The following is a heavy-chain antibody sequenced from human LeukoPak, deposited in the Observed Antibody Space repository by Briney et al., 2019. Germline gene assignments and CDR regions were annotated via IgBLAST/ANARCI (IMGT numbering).Heavy chain of an antibody. D-gene: IGHD1-26*01. CDR3: ARDPVEWELLLDY. J-gene: IGHJ4*02. Sequence: GGSLRLSCAASGFTFSGYAMNWVRQAPGKRLEWVASMNIDGSEKYYADSVKGRFSISRDNARNSVYLQMASLRVEDAAVYYCARDPVEWELLLDYWGQGTLVTVSS. CDR1: GFTFSGYA. CDR2: MNIDGSEK. V-gene: IGHV3-7*01.